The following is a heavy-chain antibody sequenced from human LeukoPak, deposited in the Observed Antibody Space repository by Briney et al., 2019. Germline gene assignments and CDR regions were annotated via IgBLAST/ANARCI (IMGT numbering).Heavy chain of an antibody. CDR3: ARGPAASGYFDY. CDR1: GGSISSHY. J-gene: IGHJ4*02. D-gene: IGHD6-13*01. CDR2: IYSDGSV. V-gene: IGHV4-4*07. Sequence: PSETLSLTCTVSGGSISSHYWSWLRQPAGKGLEWIGHIYSDGSVNYNPSVKSRVTMSVDTSKNQFSLKSYSVTAADTAVFYCARGPAASGYFDYWDQGTLVTVSS.